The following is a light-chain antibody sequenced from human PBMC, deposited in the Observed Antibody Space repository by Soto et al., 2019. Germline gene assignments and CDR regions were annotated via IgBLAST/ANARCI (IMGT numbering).Light chain of an antibody. J-gene: IGKJ1*01. CDR1: QSISSW. Sequence: GARVTITCRASQSISSWLAWYQQKPGKAPKLLIYDASSLESGVPSRFSGSGSGTEFTLTISSLQPDDVAIYYCQQYNDYSWTFGQGTKVDI. V-gene: IGKV1-5*01. CDR2: DAS. CDR3: QQYNDYSWT.